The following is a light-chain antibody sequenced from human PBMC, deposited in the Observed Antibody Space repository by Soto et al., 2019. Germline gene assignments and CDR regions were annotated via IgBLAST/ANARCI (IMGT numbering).Light chain of an antibody. CDR2: DVS. V-gene: IGLV2-14*01. Sequence: QSVLTQPASVSGSPGQSITISCTGTSSDVGGYNYVSWYQQHPGKAPKLMIYDVSNRPSGVSNRFSGSKSGNTASLTISGLQAEDEADYYCSSYTISSTLEVFGSGTNVTVL. CDR1: SSDVGGYNY. CDR3: SSYTISSTLEV. J-gene: IGLJ1*01.